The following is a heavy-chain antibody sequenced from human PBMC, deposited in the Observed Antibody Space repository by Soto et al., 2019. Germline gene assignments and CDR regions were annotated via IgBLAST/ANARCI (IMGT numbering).Heavy chain of an antibody. CDR1: GYTFTICA. V-gene: IGHV1-3*01. CDR2: INPGTGNT. CDR3: ATDGQITAFGVASAPYALDV. J-gene: IGHJ6*02. Sequence: EASVEVSCKASGYTFTICAWQWVRQAPGQGLEWMGWINPGTGNTNYARKFQGRVTMTKDTSTSTAYMELNSLRSEDTAVYYCATDGQITAFGVASAPYALDVWGQGTTVTVSS. D-gene: IGHD3-3*01.